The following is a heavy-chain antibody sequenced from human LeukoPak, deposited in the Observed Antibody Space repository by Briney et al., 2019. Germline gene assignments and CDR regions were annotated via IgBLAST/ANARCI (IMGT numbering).Heavy chain of an antibody. J-gene: IGHJ6*02. CDR2: IYYSGST. V-gene: IGHV4-59*08. Sequence: SETLSLTCTVSGGSISSYCWSWIRQPPGKGLEWIGYIYYSGSTNYNPALKSRVTISVDTSKNQFSLKLSSVTAADTAVYYCARLASRWGDYDYYYYGMDVWGQGTTVTVSS. CDR1: GGSISSYC. CDR3: ARLASRWGDYDYYYYGMDV. D-gene: IGHD4-17*01.